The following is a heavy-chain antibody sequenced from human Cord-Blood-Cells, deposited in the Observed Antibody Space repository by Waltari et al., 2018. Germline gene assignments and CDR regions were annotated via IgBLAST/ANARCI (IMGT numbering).Heavy chain of an antibody. V-gene: IGHV3-23*01. Sequence: EVQLLESGGGLVQPGGSLRLSCVASGFTFSSYAMSWVRPAPGKGLEWVSAISGSGGSTYYADSVKGRFTISRDNSKNTLYLQMNSLRAEDTAVYYCAKDAPLIVGATQAFDIWGQGTMVTVSS. D-gene: IGHD1-26*01. CDR3: AKDAPLIVGATQAFDI. J-gene: IGHJ3*02. CDR1: GFTFSSYA. CDR2: ISGSGGST.